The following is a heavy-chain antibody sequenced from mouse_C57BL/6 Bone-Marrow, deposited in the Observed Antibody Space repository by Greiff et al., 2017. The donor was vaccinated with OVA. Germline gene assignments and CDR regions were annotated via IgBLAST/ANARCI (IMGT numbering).Heavy chain of an antibody. D-gene: IGHD2-4*01. CDR3: ARDRVYYEYDGGFAY. V-gene: IGHV5-4*01. Sequence: EVKLMESGGGLVKPGGSLKLSCAASGFTFSSYAMSWVRQTPEKRLEWVATISDGGSYTYYPDNVKGRFTISRDNAKNNLYLQMSHLKSEDTAMYYCARDRVYYEYDGGFAYWGQGTLVTVSA. CDR1: GFTFSSYA. CDR2: ISDGGSYT. J-gene: IGHJ3*01.